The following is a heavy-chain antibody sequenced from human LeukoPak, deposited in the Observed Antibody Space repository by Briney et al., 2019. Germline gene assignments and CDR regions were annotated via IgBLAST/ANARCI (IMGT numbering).Heavy chain of an antibody. Sequence: GGSLRLSCAASGFTFNTYTMNWVRQAPGKGLEWVSYISGSSGIIDYADSVRGRFTISRDNSKNTLYLQMNSLRAEDTAVYYCAKAGPRWELLPRVYFDYWGQGTLVTVSS. CDR3: AKAGPRWELLPRVYFDY. D-gene: IGHD1-26*01. CDR2: ISGSSGII. CDR1: GFTFNTYT. V-gene: IGHV3-48*01. J-gene: IGHJ4*02.